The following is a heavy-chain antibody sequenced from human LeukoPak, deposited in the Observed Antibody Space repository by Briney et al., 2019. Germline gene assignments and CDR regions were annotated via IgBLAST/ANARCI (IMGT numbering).Heavy chain of an antibody. CDR1: GYRFTTDY. CDR2: IYPDDSET. V-gene: IGHV5-51*01. Sequence: GESLKISCKASGYRFTTDYIGWVRQMPGQGLEWMGIIYPDDSETNYSPSFQGQVSMSVDKSITTAYLQWSSLKASDTAMYYCARRPASGSFDYWGQGTLVTVSS. CDR3: ARRPASGSFDY. D-gene: IGHD1-26*01. J-gene: IGHJ4*02.